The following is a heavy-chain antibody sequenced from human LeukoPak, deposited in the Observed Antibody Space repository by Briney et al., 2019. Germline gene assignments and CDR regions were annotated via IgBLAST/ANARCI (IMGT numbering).Heavy chain of an antibody. Sequence: SETLSLTCTVSGGSISSYYWSWIRQPPGKGLEWIAYIFYNGSPDYNPSLKSRVTMSVDTSKNQFSLKLSSVTAADTAVYYCARSSGYSGIFDYWGQGTLVTVSS. V-gene: IGHV4-59*08. CDR3: ARSSGYSGIFDY. D-gene: IGHD3-22*01. J-gene: IGHJ4*02. CDR1: GGSISSYY. CDR2: IFYNGSP.